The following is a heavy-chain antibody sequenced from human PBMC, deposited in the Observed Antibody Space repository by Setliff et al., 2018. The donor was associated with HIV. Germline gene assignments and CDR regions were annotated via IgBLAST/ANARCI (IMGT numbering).Heavy chain of an antibody. Sequence: GASVKVSCKASGHTFNNYDIHWVRRATGQGLEWMGWMNPNTGVAGYALKFHGRVTMTRDTSISPVYMELSSLTSEDTAVYWCASGKGVGGVIITGGLDVWGKGTTVTVSS. D-gene: IGHD3-10*01. V-gene: IGHV1-8*01. CDR2: MNPNTGVA. CDR3: ASGKGVGGVIITGGLDV. CDR1: GHTFNNYD. J-gene: IGHJ6*04.